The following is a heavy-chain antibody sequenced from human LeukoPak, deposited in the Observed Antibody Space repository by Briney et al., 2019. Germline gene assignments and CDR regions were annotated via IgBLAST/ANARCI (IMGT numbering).Heavy chain of an antibody. V-gene: IGHV3-30-3*01. CDR2: ISYDGSNK. J-gene: IGHJ4*02. Sequence: PGGSLRLSCAASGFTFSSYAMHWVRQAPGKGLEWMAVISYDGSNKYYADSVKGRFTISRDNSKNTLYLQMNSLRAEDTAVYYCARGASYTTYYDFWSGYYWGQGTLVTVSS. CDR1: GFTFSSYA. CDR3: ARGASYTTYYDFWSGYY. D-gene: IGHD3-3*01.